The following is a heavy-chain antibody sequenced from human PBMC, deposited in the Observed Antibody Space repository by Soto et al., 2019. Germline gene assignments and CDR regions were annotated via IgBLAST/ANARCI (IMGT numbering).Heavy chain of an antibody. CDR3: ARSKRLEQQNSIDY. Sequence: SETLSLTCTVSGGSISSSSYYWGWIRQPPGKGLEWIGSIYYSGSTYYNPSLKSRVTISVDTSKNQFSLKLSSVTAADTAVYYCARSKRLEQQNSIDYWGQGTLVTVSS. V-gene: IGHV4-39*01. CDR1: GGSISSSSYY. CDR2: IYYSGST. J-gene: IGHJ4*02. D-gene: IGHD6-13*01.